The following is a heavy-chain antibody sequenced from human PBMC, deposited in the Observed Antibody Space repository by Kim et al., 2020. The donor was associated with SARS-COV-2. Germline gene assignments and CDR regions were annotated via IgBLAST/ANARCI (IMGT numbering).Heavy chain of an antibody. CDR2: INHSGST. D-gene: IGHD3-16*02. V-gene: IGHV4-34*01. Sequence: SETLSLTCAVYGGSFSGYYWSWIRQPPGKGLEWIGEINHSGSTNYNPSLKSRVTISVDTSKNQFSLKLSSVTAADTAVYYCARPMITFGGVIAPDDAFDIWGQGTMVTVSS. J-gene: IGHJ3*02. CDR3: ARPMITFGGVIAPDDAFDI. CDR1: GGSFSGYY.